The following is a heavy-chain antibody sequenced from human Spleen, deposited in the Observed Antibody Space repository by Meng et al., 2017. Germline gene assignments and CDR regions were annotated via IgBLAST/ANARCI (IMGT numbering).Heavy chain of an antibody. CDR1: GGSFSGYY. J-gene: IGHJ5*02. V-gene: IGHV4-34*01. CDR2: INHSGST. Sequence: QGDAGPLNPSETLSLTCAGYGGSFSGYYWSWIRQSPGKGLEWIGEINHSGSTNYNPSLESRATISVDTSQNNLSLKLSSVTAADTAVYYCARSAYAINNWFDPWGQGTLVTVSS. D-gene: IGHD3-9*01. CDR3: ARSAYAINNWFDP.